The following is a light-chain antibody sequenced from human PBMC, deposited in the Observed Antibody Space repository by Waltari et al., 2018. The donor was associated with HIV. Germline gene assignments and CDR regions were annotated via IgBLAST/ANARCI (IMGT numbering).Light chain of an antibody. CDR3: QQYYGSPYT. Sequence: DIVMTQSPDSLAVSLGERATINCKPSQSVLYSSNNKNYLAWYQQKPGQPPKLLIFWASTRESGVPDRFSGSGSGTDFTLTISSLQAEDVAVYYCQQYYGSPYTFGQGTKLE. J-gene: IGKJ2*01. CDR2: WAS. CDR1: QSVLYSSNNKNY. V-gene: IGKV4-1*01.